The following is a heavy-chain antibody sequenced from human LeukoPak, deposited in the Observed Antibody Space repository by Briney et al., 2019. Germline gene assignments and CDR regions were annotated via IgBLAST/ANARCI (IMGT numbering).Heavy chain of an antibody. CDR3: ANEIRPNDY. D-gene: IGHD4-17*01. Sequence: GGSLRLSCTGSAFAFSNHAMRWVRQAPGKGLEWVSCISISGGTTYYADSVKGRLTISRENSKSPLYLQMNNLSAADTAVYYCANEIRPNDYWGQGTLVTVSS. CDR1: AFAFSNHA. CDR2: ISISGGTT. V-gene: IGHV3-23*01. J-gene: IGHJ4*02.